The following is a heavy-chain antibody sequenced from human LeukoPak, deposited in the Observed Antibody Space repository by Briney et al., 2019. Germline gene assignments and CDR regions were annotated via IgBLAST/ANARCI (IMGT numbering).Heavy chain of an antibody. D-gene: IGHD2-2*02. Sequence: GGSLRLSCAASGFTFSNNWMSWVRQAPGKGLEWVGNIRQDEGEKYYVDSVEGRFTIARDNARNALFLQMNGLRVEDSAVYYCARDLYCTTNACYNRYFYMDVWGKGTTVTVS. V-gene: IGHV3-7*01. CDR2: IRQDEGEK. CDR3: ARDLYCTTNACYNRYFYMDV. CDR1: GFTFSNNW. J-gene: IGHJ6*03.